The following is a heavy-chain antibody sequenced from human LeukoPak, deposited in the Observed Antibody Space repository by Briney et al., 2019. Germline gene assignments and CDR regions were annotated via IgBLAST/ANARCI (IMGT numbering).Heavy chain of an antibody. J-gene: IGHJ4*02. CDR3: AKDSMGGIAAAGTLDY. V-gene: IGHV3-30*18. CDR2: ISYDGSNK. Sequence: PGGSLRLSCAASGFTFSSYGMHWVRQAPGKGLEWVAVISYDGSNKYYADSVKGRFTISRDNSKNTLYLQMNSLRAEDTAVYYCAKDSMGGIAAAGTLDYWGQGTLVTVSS. CDR1: GFTFSSYG. D-gene: IGHD6-13*01.